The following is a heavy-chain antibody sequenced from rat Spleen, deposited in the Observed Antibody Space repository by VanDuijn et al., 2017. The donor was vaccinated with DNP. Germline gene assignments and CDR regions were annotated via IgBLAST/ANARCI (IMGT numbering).Heavy chain of an antibody. D-gene: IGHD1-4*01. J-gene: IGHJ2*01. Sequence: EVKLVESGGGLVQPGRSLKLSCVASGFNFKDYWMGWVRQAPGKGLKWIGQINKDSNTINYTPSLEDKFTISRDNAQNTLFLQMNKLGSEDTAIYYCAGRPPPTRGPFDYWGQGVTVTVSS. V-gene: IGHV4-2*01. CDR2: INKDSNTI. CDR3: AGRPPPTRGPFDY. CDR1: GFNFKDYW.